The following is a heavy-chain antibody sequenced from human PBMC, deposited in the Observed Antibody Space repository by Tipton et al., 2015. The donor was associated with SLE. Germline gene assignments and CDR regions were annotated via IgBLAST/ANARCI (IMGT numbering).Heavy chain of an antibody. V-gene: IGHV4-34*01. CDR1: GGSFSGYY. CDR3: ARVFQSYYYMDV. CDR2: INHSGST. J-gene: IGHJ6*03. D-gene: IGHD3-10*02. Sequence: TLSLTCAVYGGSFSGYYWSWIRQPPGKGLEWIGEINHSGSTNYNPSLKSRVTISVDTSKNQFSLKLSSVTAADTAVYYCARVFQSYYYMDVWGKGTTVTVSS.